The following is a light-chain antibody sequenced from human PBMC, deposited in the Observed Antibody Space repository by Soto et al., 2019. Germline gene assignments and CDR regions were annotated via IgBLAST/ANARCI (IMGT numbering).Light chain of an antibody. Sequence: QSALTQPASVSGSPGQSITISCTGTSSHVGDYNSVSWYQQHQGKGPKLMIYEVSNRPSGVSFRFSGSKAANTASLTISGLQAEDEAHYYCSSYTSRNTVIFGGGTKLTVL. J-gene: IGLJ2*01. CDR3: SSYTSRNTVI. V-gene: IGLV2-14*01. CDR2: EVS. CDR1: SSHVGDYNS.